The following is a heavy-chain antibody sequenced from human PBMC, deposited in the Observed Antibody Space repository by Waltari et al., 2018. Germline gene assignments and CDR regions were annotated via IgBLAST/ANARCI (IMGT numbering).Heavy chain of an antibody. V-gene: IGHV1-69*12. Sequence: QVQLVQSGAEVKQPGSSVKVSCKASGGTFGSYAITWVRQAPGQGLEWLGGGIPIYGTPNYEAKFQGRVTVSADASTTTAYLEVRSLTSEDTAVYYCAKREIGDPFDTWGQGTLVTVSS. D-gene: IGHD1-26*01. J-gene: IGHJ3*02. CDR3: AKREIGDPFDT. CDR2: GIPIYGTP. CDR1: GGTFGSYA.